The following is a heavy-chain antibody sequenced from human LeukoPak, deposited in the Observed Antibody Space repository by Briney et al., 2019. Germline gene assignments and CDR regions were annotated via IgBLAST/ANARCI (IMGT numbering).Heavy chain of an antibody. Sequence: PSETLSLTCTVSLDSTTSNFWSWVRQPPGKGLEWIGEIHRSGSPNYNPSLQSRVTISIDRSRNQIVLELSSGTAADTAFYYCAREILGGFNPGAYWGQGTLVTVSS. V-gene: IGHV4-4*02. CDR2: IHRSGSP. J-gene: IGHJ4*02. CDR1: LDSTTSNF. CDR3: AREILGGFNPGAY. D-gene: IGHD1-14*01.